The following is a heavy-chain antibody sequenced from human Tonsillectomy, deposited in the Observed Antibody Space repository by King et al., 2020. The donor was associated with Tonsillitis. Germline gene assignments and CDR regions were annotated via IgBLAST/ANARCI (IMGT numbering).Heavy chain of an antibody. CDR3: AREGVWGSYRAFDY. Sequence: VQLQQWGAGLLKPSETLSLTCAVYGGSFSGYYWSWIRQPPGKGLEWIGEISHGGSTHYNPSLKSRVTMSVDTSKNQFSLKLRSVTAADTALYYCAREGVWGSYRAFDYWGQETLVTVSS. CDR2: ISHGGST. D-gene: IGHD3-16*02. V-gene: IGHV4-34*01. J-gene: IGHJ4*02. CDR1: GGSFSGYY.